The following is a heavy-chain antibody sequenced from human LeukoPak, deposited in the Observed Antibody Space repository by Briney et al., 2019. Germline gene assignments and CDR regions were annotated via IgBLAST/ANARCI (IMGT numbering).Heavy chain of an antibody. CDR1: GGSFSGYY. J-gene: IGHJ4*02. V-gene: IGHV4-34*01. D-gene: IGHD5-18*01. CDR2: INHSGST. CDR3: ARDVDTSMGYDY. Sequence: SETLSLTCAVYGGSFSGYYWSWIRQPPGKGLEWIGEINHSGSTNYNPSLKSRVTISVDTSKNQFSLKLSSVTAADTAVYYCARDVDTSMGYDYWGKGPLVTVSS.